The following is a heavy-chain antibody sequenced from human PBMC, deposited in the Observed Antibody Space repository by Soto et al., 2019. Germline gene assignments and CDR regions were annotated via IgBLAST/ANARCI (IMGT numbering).Heavy chain of an antibody. CDR2: SSPRGDTI. CDR3: AKGPHTNVGLPYYFES. Sequence: VQLVESGGGLVQPGGSLRLSCVASGFSLANYPMNWVRQTPGKGLEWISYSSPRGDTIYYADSVEGRFTISRDNARNSLSLHMSSLRDEDSALYYCAKGPHTNVGLPYYFESWGQGVPVTVSS. D-gene: IGHD3-10*02. V-gene: IGHV3-48*02. J-gene: IGHJ4*02. CDR1: GFSLANYP.